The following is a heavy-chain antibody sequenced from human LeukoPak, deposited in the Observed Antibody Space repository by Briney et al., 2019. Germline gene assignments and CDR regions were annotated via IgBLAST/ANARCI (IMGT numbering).Heavy chain of an antibody. CDR1: GYTFTNHY. D-gene: IGHD6-19*01. CDR2: INPGGGST. Sequence: ASVKVSCKASGYTFTNHYMHWVRQAPGQGLEWMGIINPGGGSTSYPQKFQGRVTMTRDTSTSTVYMELSSLRSDDTAFYFCARDEVAGTYYFDNWGQGTLVTVSS. V-gene: IGHV1-46*01. CDR3: ARDEVAGTYYFDN. J-gene: IGHJ4*02.